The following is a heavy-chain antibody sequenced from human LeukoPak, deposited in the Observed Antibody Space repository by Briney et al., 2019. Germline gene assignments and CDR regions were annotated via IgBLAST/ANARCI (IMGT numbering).Heavy chain of an antibody. V-gene: IGHV1-18*01. CDR1: GYTFTSYG. J-gene: IGHJ4*02. D-gene: IGHD3-3*01. Sequence: ASVKVSCKASGYTFTSYGISWVRQAPGQGLEWMGWISVYNGNTNYAQILQGRVTMTTDTSTSTAYMELRSLRSDDTAVYYCARLRFLEWSTTYYFDYWGQGTRVTVSS. CDR3: ARLRFLEWSTTYYFDY. CDR2: ISVYNGNT.